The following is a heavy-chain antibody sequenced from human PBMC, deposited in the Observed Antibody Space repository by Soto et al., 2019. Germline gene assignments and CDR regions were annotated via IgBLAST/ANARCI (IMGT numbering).Heavy chain of an antibody. J-gene: IGHJ4*02. CDR2: LSSSGGTI. CDR3: ARLDGFDTLALDY. D-gene: IGHD3-16*01. CDR1: GFNFSDYY. V-gene: IGHV3-11*01. Sequence: QVQLVESGGGLVKPGGSLRLSCAASGFNFSDYYMAWIRQAPGKGLQWVSYLSSSGGTIYYEDSLKGRFTISRDNAKNSMYLEITTLRAEDTAVYYCARLDGFDTLALDYWGQGILVTVSS.